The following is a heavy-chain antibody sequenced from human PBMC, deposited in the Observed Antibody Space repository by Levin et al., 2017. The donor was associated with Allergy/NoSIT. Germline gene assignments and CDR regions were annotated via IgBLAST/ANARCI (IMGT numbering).Heavy chain of an antibody. D-gene: IGHD2-21*01. CDR3: AREWGGENSVDALET. CDR1: GGSIGTYY. Sequence: SETLSLTCTVSGGSIGTYYWSWIRQTPGKGLEWIGYIHYSGNTNYNPSLQSRVSISVDTSKNQFSLNLSSLTAADTAVSVWAREWGGENSVDALETWGPGTRVTVSS. CDR2: IHYSGNT. J-gene: IGHJ3*02. V-gene: IGHV4-59*01.